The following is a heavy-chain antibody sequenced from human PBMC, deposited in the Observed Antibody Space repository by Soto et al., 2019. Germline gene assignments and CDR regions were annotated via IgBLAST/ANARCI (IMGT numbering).Heavy chain of an antibody. V-gene: IGHV1-3*01. CDR1: GYTFTSYA. D-gene: IGHD5-12*01. Sequence: ASVKVSCKASGYTFTSYAMHWVRQAPGQRLEWMGWINAGNGNTKYSQKFQGRVTITRDTSASTAYMELSSLRSEDTAVYYCARAHLDGYKKKSYYFDYWGQGTLVTVSS. J-gene: IGHJ4*02. CDR3: ARAHLDGYKKKSYYFDY. CDR2: INAGNGNT.